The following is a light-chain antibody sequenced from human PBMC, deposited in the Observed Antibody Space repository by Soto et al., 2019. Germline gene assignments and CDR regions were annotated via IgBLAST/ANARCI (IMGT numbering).Light chain of an antibody. CDR2: TAS. CDR3: QKYSSPPYT. Sequence: DIQMTQSPSSLSASVGDRVTITCRASQGIRIYLAWYQQKPGKVPKLLISTASTRQSGVPSRFSGNGSGTDFTLIISNLQPEDVATYYCQKYSSPPYTFGQGTKVEIK. V-gene: IGKV1-27*01. CDR1: QGIRIY. J-gene: IGKJ2*01.